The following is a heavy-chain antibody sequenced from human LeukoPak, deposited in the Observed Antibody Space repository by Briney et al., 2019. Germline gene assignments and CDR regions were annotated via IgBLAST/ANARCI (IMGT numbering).Heavy chain of an antibody. CDR1: GFSFSNSG. CDR3: ARDSWSVAGLYY. D-gene: IGHD6-19*01. J-gene: IGHJ4*02. V-gene: IGHV3-33*01. Sequence: GGSLRLSCEASGFSFSNSGMHWVRQAPGKGLEWVAVIWYDGSNEYYADAVKGRFTISRDNSKNTVHLQMNSLRAEDTVVYYCARDSWSVAGLYYWGQGTVVTVSS. CDR2: IWYDGSNE.